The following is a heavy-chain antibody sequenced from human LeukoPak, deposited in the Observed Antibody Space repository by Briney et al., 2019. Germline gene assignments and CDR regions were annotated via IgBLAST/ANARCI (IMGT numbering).Heavy chain of an antibody. CDR1: GVTLSNYA. CDR3: AKDRTVGASYWYFDL. J-gene: IGHJ2*01. CDR2: ISSSGSGGNT. D-gene: IGHD1-26*01. Sequence: GGSLRLSCVAFGVTLSNYAMSWARQAPGKGLEWVSGISSSGSGGNTYYADSVKGRFTISRGSSRNTLFLHMNTLRAEDTAIYYCAKDRTVGASYWYFDLWGRGTLVTVSS. V-gene: IGHV3-23*01.